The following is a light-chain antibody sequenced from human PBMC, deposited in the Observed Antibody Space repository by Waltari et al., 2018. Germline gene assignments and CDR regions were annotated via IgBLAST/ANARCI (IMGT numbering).Light chain of an antibody. CDR1: SSNIGSNS. CDR2: RND. Sequence: QSVVTQPPSASGTPGQRVTISCSGSSSNIGSNSVFWYQQFPGTAPRLLIYRNDQRPAGVPERFSGSKSGTSASLAINGLRSEDEADYYCAAWDGGLKVRLFGGGTKLTVL. V-gene: IGLV1-47*01. CDR3: AAWDGGLKVRL. J-gene: IGLJ3*02.